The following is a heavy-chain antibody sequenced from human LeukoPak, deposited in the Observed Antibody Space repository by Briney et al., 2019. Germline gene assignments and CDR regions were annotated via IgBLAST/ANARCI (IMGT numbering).Heavy chain of an antibody. CDR2: ISPSGDRT. J-gene: IGHJ4*02. CDR1: GFTFSSYA. V-gene: IGHV3-23*01. CDR3: AIMHGYYDGSGFWVQ. D-gene: IGHD3-22*01. Sequence: GGSLRLSCAASGFTFSSYAMSWVRQAPGKGLEWISFISPSGDRTSNADSVEGRFTISRDNTRNTLYLQMNSLRDEDTGVYYCAIMHGYYDGSGFWVQWGQGTLVTVSS.